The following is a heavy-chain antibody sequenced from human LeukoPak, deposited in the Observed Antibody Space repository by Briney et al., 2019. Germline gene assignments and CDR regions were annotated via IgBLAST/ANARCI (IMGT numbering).Heavy chain of an antibody. CDR1: GFAFSSLA. CDR3: ARGGL. V-gene: IGHV3-21*01. J-gene: IGHJ4*02. Sequence: PGGSLRLSCAASGFAFSSLAMGWVRQAPGKGLEWVSSISSSSSYIYYADSVKGRFTISRDNAKNSLYLQMNSLRAEDTAAYYCARGGLWGQGTLVTVSS. CDR2: ISSSSSYI.